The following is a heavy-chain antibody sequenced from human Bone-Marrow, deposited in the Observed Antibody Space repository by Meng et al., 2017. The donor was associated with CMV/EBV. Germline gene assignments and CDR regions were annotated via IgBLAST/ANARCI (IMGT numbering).Heavy chain of an antibody. CDR1: GFTFSTYW. D-gene: IGHD6-13*01. J-gene: IGHJ6*02. V-gene: IGHV3-74*01. CDR2: INSDRSFT. CDR3: ARVSSSWYYYYGMDV. Sequence: SCAASGFTFSTYWMHWVRQAPGKGLVCVSCINSDRSFTNYADSVKGRFTISRDNAKNTLYLQMNSLRAEDTAVYYCARVSSSWYYYYGMDVWGQGTTVTVSS.